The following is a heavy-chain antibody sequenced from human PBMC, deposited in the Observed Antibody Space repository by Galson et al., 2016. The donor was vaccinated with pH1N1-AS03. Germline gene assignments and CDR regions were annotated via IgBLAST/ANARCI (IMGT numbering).Heavy chain of an antibody. J-gene: IGHJ4*02. Sequence: SLRLSCAASGFTFSSYGMHWVRQTPGKGLEWVAVIWYDGSNKYYADSVKGRFTISRDNSKNTLYLQMSSLRAEDTAVYYCARGQGYNSGYFDTDYWVRGTLVTVPS. V-gene: IGHV3-33*01. CDR1: GFTFSSYG. CDR3: ARGQGYNSGYFDTDY. CDR2: IWYDGSNK. D-gene: IGHD3-22*01.